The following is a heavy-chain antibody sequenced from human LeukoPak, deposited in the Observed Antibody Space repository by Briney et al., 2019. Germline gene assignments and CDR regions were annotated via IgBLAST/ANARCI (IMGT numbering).Heavy chain of an antibody. CDR3: AKHRGSFFEAFDI. D-gene: IGHD1-26*01. V-gene: IGHV4-39*01. Sequence: SETLSLTCTVSGASINSRDYYWGWIRQPPGQGLEWIGSIYSDGTTYYNPSLKSRVSISADTSKNHFSLWLSSVTAADMAVYYCAKHRGSFFEAFDIWGQGTAVSVPS. CDR1: GASINSRDYY. J-gene: IGHJ3*02. CDR2: IYSDGTT.